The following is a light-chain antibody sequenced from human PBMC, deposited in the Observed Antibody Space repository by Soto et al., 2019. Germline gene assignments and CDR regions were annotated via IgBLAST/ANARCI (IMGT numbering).Light chain of an antibody. CDR1: QSISSW. Sequence: DLQMTQSPSTLSASVGDRVTITCRASQSISSWLAWYQQKPGKAPNLLIYKASRLESGFPSRFSGSGSGTQFALTISSLQPDDFATYYCQQSNSYSRPFGQGNKVHSK. J-gene: IGKJ1*01. CDR3: QQSNSYSRP. CDR2: KAS. V-gene: IGKV1-5*03.